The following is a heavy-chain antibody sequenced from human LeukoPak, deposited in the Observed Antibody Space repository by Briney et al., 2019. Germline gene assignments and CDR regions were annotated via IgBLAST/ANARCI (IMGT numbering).Heavy chain of an antibody. J-gene: IGHJ6*02. Sequence: PGGSLRLSCAASGFTFSSYAMSWVRQAPGKGLEWVSAISGSGGSTYYADSVKGRFTISRDNSKNTLYPQMNSLRAEDTAVYYCAKDRGYSYGYPNYYYGMDVWGQGTTVTVSS. V-gene: IGHV3-23*01. D-gene: IGHD5-18*01. CDR3: AKDRGYSYGYPNYYYGMDV. CDR2: ISGSGGST. CDR1: GFTFSSYA.